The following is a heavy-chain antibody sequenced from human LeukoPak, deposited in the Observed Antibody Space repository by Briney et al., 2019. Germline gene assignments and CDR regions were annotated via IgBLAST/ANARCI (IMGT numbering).Heavy chain of an antibody. CDR3: ARDSSPPIAAAGTQIVAPHDY. D-gene: IGHD6-13*01. Sequence: SGGSLRLSCEAAGFSFRDYPMGWVRRASGKRLEWVSGISAGADVIFYADPVKGRFTISRDNSKNTLYLQMNSLRAADTAVYYCARDSSPPIAAAGTQIVAPHDYWGQGTLVTVSS. V-gene: IGHV3-23*01. CDR2: ISAGADVI. CDR1: GFSFRDYP. J-gene: IGHJ4*02.